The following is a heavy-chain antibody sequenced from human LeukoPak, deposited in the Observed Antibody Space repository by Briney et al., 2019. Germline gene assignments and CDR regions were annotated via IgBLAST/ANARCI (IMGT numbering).Heavy chain of an antibody. CDR2: INPNSGGT. D-gene: IGHD3-10*01. Sequence: ASVKVSCTASGYTFTGYYMHWVRQAPGQGLEWMGWINPNSGGTNYAQKFQGRVTMTRDTSISTAYMELSRLRSDDTAVYYCATLGMVRGYYGMDVWGQGTTVTVSS. CDR1: GYTFTGYY. CDR3: ATLGMVRGYYGMDV. V-gene: IGHV1-2*02. J-gene: IGHJ6*02.